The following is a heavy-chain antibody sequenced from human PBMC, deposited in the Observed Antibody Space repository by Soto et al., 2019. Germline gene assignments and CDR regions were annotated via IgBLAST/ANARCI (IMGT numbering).Heavy chain of an antibody. D-gene: IGHD3-10*01. J-gene: IGHJ4*02. CDR3: ARTLRGRGVKYFDD. V-gene: IGHV6-1*01. Sequence: PSQTLSLTFVISGDSVSTNSVAWNWVRQSPSRGLEWLGRTYYRSKWHYDYAPSVRSRITINPDTSKNHFSLQLNSVSPEDAAVYYCARTLRGRGVKYFDDWGQGTLVTVSS. CDR1: GDSVSTNSVA. CDR2: TYYRSKWHY.